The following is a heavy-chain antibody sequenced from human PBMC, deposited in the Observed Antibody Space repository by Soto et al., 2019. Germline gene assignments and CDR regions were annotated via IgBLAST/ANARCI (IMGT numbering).Heavy chain of an antibody. D-gene: IGHD3-16*01. Sequence: SETLSLTCTVSGVSISSGGYYWSWMRQHPGKVLEWIGYIYYSGSTYYNPSLKSRVTISVDTSKNQFSLKLSSVTAADTAVYYCASVRGIDPSMDVWGQGTTVTVSS. CDR2: IYYSGST. CDR3: ASVRGIDPSMDV. J-gene: IGHJ6*02. V-gene: IGHV4-31*03. CDR1: GVSISSGGYY.